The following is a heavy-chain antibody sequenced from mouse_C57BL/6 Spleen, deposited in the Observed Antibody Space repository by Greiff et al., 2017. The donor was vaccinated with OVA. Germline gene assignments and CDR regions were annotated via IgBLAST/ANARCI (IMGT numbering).Heavy chain of an antibody. J-gene: IGHJ2*01. CDR1: GYTFTSYW. D-gene: IGHD2-4*01. Sequence: QVQLKQPGAELVKPGASVKLSCKASGYTFTSYWMHWVKQRPGQGLEWIGMIHPNSGSTNYNEKFKSKATLTVDKSSSTAYMQLSSLTSEDSAVYYCSRPYDSYYFDYWGQGTTLTVSS. CDR2: IHPNSGST. V-gene: IGHV1-64*01. CDR3: SRPYDSYYFDY.